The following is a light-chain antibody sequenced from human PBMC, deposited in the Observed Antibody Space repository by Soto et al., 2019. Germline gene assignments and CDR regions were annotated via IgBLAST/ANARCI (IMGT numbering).Light chain of an antibody. J-gene: IGKJ1*01. CDR3: MQALQTPWT. V-gene: IGKV2-28*01. Sequence: DIVMTQSPLSLPVTPGEPASISCRSSQSLLHSNGYNYLDWYLQKPGQSPQILIYLGSNRASGVPDRFSGSGSGTDFKLKISRVEAEDVGVYYCMQALQTPWTCGQGTKVDIK. CDR1: QSLLHSNGYNY. CDR2: LGS.